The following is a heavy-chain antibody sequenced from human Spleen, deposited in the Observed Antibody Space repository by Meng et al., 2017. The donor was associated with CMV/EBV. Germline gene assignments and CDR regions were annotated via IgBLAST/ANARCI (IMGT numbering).Heavy chain of an antibody. V-gene: IGHV3-21*04. CDR2: ISSSSSYI. Sequence: GGSLRLSCAASGFTFSSYGMHWVRQAPGKGLEWVSSISSSSSYIYYADSVKGRFTISRDNAKNFLYLQMNSLRAEDTALYYCAKDIGVDIVVVPAATVYYYYGMDVWGQGTTVTVSS. D-gene: IGHD2-2*03. J-gene: IGHJ6*02. CDR1: GFTFSSYG. CDR3: AKDIGVDIVVVPAATVYYYYGMDV.